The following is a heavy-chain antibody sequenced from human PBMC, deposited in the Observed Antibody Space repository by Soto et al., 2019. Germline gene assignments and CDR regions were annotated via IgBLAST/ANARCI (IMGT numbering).Heavy chain of an antibody. J-gene: IGHJ4*02. Sequence: ASVKVSCTASGYTFTGHYIHWVRQAPEQGPEWMGEIGPESGATRYAQKFQGRVTMTMDMSITTVYMELSNLSPDDTAVYYCGRGRSGQIVVFYWGQGTPVNVSS. CDR1: GYTFTGHY. D-gene: IGHD5-12*01. CDR2: IGPESGAT. CDR3: GRGRSGQIVVFY. V-gene: IGHV1-2*02.